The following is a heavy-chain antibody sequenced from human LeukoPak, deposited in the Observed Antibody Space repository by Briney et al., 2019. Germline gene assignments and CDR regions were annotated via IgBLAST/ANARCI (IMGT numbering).Heavy chain of an antibody. V-gene: IGHV3-23*01. Sequence: GGSLRLSCAASGFTFSSYEMNWVRQAPGKVLEWVSSISGSGDRTFYADSVRGRFTISRDNSKNILHLHMNSLRAEDTALYYSAKDVSRYYDSSGSDYWGQGALVTVSS. J-gene: IGHJ4*02. CDR3: AKDVSRYYDSSGSDY. CDR1: GFTFSSYE. D-gene: IGHD3-22*01. CDR2: ISGSGDRT.